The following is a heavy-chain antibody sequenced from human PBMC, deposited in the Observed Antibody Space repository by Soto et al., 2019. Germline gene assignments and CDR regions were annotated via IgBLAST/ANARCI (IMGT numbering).Heavy chain of an antibody. D-gene: IGHD1-1*01. Sequence: EVQLLESGGGLVQPGGSLRLSCAASGFTFSSYSMTWVRQAPGKGLEWVSAVSGSGGSAYYADSVKGRFTISRDNSKNTLYLQMNSLRAADTAVYYCAKKAVNWYHTAGDYWGQGTLVTVSS. CDR1: GFTFSSYS. CDR3: AKKAVNWYHTAGDY. CDR2: VSGSGGSA. J-gene: IGHJ4*02. V-gene: IGHV3-23*01.